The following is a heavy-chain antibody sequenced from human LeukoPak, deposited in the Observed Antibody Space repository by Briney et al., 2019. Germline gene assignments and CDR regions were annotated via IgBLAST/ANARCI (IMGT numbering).Heavy chain of an antibody. V-gene: IGHV3-9*01. CDR1: GFTFSNFA. CDR2: ISWNSGNI. Sequence: GGSLRLSCAASGFTFSNFAMSWVRQAPGKGLEWVSGISWNSGNIGYADSVKGRFTISRDNAKNSPYLQMNSLRAEDTALYYCTKELSEQLGFDYWGQGTLVTVSS. CDR3: TKELSEQLGFDY. J-gene: IGHJ4*02. D-gene: IGHD6-13*01.